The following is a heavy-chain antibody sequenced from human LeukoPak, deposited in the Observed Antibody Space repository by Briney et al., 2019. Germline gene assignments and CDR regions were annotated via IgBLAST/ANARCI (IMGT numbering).Heavy chain of an antibody. CDR1: GYTFTSYG. D-gene: IGHD3-10*01. CDR2: ISPHNGYP. V-gene: IGHV1-18*01. J-gene: IGHJ4*02. CDR3: ARGAVRGFKNDY. Sequence: GASVKVSCKASGYTFTSYGITWVRQAPGQGLEWMGWISPHNGYPNYVQNLQGRVTMTTDTSTSTVYMEVRSLRSDDTAVYYCARGAVRGFKNDYWGQGTLVTVSS.